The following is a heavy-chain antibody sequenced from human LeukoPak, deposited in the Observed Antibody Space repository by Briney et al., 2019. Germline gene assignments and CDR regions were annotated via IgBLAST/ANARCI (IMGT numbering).Heavy chain of an antibody. Sequence: GGSLRLSCAASGFTFSSYGMHWVRQAPGKGLEWVAVIWYDGSNKYYADSVKGRFTISRDNSKNTLYLQMNSLRAEDTAVYYCARCQRGVSSGWYWIDYWGQGTLVTVSS. J-gene: IGHJ4*02. CDR3: ARCQRGVSSGWYWIDY. D-gene: IGHD6-19*01. V-gene: IGHV3-33*01. CDR2: IWYDGSNK. CDR1: GFTFSSYG.